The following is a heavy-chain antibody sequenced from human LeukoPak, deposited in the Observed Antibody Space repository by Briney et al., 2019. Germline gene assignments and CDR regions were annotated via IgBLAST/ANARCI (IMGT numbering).Heavy chain of an antibody. CDR3: AKDNGYPYSNYYFDY. J-gene: IGHJ4*02. V-gene: IGHV3-30*02. CDR1: GFTFSSYG. D-gene: IGHD4-11*01. Sequence: PGGSLRLSCAASGFTFSSYGMHWVRQAPGKGLEWVVFIRYDGSNKYYADSVKGRFTISRDNSKNTLYLQMNSLRAEDTAVYYCAKDNGYPYSNYYFDYWGQGTLVTVSS. CDR2: IRYDGSNK.